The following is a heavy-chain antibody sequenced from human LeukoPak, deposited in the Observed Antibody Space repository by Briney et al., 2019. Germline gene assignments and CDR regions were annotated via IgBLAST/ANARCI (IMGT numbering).Heavy chain of an antibody. D-gene: IGHD2-2*01. CDR2: IYTSGST. J-gene: IGHJ4*02. Sequence: SQTPSLTCTVSGGSISSGSYYWSWIRQPAGKGLEWIGRIYTSGSTNYNPSLKSRVTISVDTSKNQFSLKLSSVTAADTAVYYCARSHWGYCSSTSCYNYYFDYWGQGTLVTVSS. CDR1: GGSISSGSYY. CDR3: ARSHWGYCSSTSCYNYYFDY. V-gene: IGHV4-61*02.